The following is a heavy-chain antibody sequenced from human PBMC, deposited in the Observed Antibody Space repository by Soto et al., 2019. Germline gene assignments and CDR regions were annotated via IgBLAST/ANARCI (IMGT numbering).Heavy chain of an antibody. D-gene: IGHD4-4*01. CDR1: GFSLSTTGVG. V-gene: IGHV2-5*02. Sequence: QITLKESGPTLVKPTQTLTLTCTFSGFSLSTTGVGVGWIRQPPGKALEWLALIYWDDDKRYSPSLKIRLTITKDTSKNQVVLTMANMDPVDTATYYCAHSSTTVTPDFWGQGALVTVSS. CDR2: IYWDDDK. J-gene: IGHJ4*02. CDR3: AHSSTTVTPDF.